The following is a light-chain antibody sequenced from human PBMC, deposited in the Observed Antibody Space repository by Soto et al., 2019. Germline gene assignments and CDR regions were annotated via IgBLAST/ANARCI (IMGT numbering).Light chain of an antibody. CDR2: VAS. Sequence: EIVLTQSPGTLSLSPGETATLSCRASQSLSSNSIAWYQQRLGQAPRLLIFVASNRPTDIPDRFSGSGSGTDFNLSISRLEPEDFSVYYCQQHGSLPPTFGQGTRVDIK. CDR3: QQHGSLPPT. V-gene: IGKV3-20*01. CDR1: QSLSSNS. J-gene: IGKJ1*01.